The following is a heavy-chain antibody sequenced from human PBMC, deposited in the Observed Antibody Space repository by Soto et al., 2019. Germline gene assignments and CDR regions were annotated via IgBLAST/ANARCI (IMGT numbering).Heavy chain of an antibody. J-gene: IGHJ5*02. CDR2: VIPILDSA. D-gene: IGHD4-17*01. Sequence: QVQLVQSGAELKKPGSSVKVSCKASGDMFNSYTFSWVRQAPGQGLEWMGRVIPILDSANYAQKFQDRVKITADRSTSTSYMEMTSLRSEDTAIYFCAREMTTVHNYYDPWGQGTLVTVSS. V-gene: IGHV1-69*08. CDR3: AREMTTVHNYYDP. CDR1: GDMFNSYT.